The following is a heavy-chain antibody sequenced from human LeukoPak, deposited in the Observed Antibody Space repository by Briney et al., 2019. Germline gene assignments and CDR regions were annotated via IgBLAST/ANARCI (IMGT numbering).Heavy chain of an antibody. CDR3: ARERPMVRGVGGWFDP. J-gene: IGHJ5*02. CDR2: IYYSGST. Sequence: PSETLSLTCAVYGGSFSGYYWSWIRQPPGKGLEWIGYIYYSGSTNYNPSLKGRVSISVDTSKNQFSLKLSSVTAADTAVYYCARERPMVRGVGGWFDPWGQGTLVTVSS. V-gene: IGHV4-59*01. CDR1: GGSFSGYY. D-gene: IGHD3-10*01.